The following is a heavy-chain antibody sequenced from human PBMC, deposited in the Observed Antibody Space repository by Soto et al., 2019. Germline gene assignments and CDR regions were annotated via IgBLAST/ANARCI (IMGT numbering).Heavy chain of an antibody. CDR1: GGSISSYY. D-gene: IGHD5-18*01. CDR3: ARWIQLWSHPHQNWFDP. V-gene: IGHV4-59*08. CDR2: IYYSGST. J-gene: IGHJ5*02. Sequence: PSETLSLTCTVSGGSISSYYWSWIRQPPGKGLEWIGYIYYSGSTNYNPSLKSRVTISVDTSKNQFSLKLSSVTAADTAVYYCARWIQLWSHPHQNWFDPWGQGTLVTVPQ.